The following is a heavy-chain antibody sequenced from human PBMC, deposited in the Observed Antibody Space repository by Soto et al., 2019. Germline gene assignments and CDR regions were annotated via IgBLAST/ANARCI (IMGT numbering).Heavy chain of an antibody. J-gene: IGHJ3*02. Sequence: QVQLVESGGNVVQPGRSLRLSCAASGFIFRTYGMHWVRQAPGKGLEWVAVISYSGNKKAYADSVKGRFAISRDNSNNTLNLQIDSLTAADTAVYYCAKGPFIPVAGTPPGAFDMWGQGTMVTVSS. CDR2: ISYSGNKK. CDR3: AKGPFIPVAGTPPGAFDM. V-gene: IGHV3-30*18. CDR1: GFIFRTYG. D-gene: IGHD6-19*01.